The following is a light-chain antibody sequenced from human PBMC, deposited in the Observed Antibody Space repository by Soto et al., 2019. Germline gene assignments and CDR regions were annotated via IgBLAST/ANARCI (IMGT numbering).Light chain of an antibody. CDR3: QHYISFPWT. CDR1: QSISSW. V-gene: IGKV1-5*03. J-gene: IGKJ1*01. Sequence: DIQMTQSPSTLSASVGDRVTITCRASQSISSWLAWYQQKPGKAPKLLIYKASSLESGVPARFSGSGSGTEFTLTISSLQPDDVATYYCQHYISFPWTFGQGTKVDIK. CDR2: KAS.